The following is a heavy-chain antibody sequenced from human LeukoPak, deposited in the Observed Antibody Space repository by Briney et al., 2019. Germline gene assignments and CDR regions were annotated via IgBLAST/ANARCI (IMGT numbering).Heavy chain of an antibody. J-gene: IGHJ4*02. Sequence: GGSLRLSCAASGFTFSSYSMNWVRQAPGKGLEWVSSISSSSSYIYYADSVKGRFTISRDNAKNSLYLQMNSLRAEDTAVYYCARDVRSSGWYFYDYWGQGTLVTVSS. D-gene: IGHD6-19*01. CDR1: GFTFSSYS. V-gene: IGHV3-21*04. CDR2: ISSSSSYI. CDR3: ARDVRSSGWYFYDY.